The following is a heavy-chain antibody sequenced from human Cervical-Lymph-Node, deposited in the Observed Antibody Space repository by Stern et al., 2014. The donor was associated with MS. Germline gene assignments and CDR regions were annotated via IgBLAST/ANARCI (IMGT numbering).Heavy chain of an antibody. Sequence: QMQLVQSGSEVTKPGSSVKVSCQASGGTFSKFPSSWVRQAPGQGLEWMGGIFPVFGTPTYAQEFRGRVSITADVSTSTVYMELSSLRSDDTAVYYCALSSETSDRWYSLGYDLWGQGTLVTVPS. J-gene: IGHJ5*02. V-gene: IGHV1-69*01. CDR3: ALSSETSDRWYSLGYDL. CDR2: IFPVFGTP. CDR1: GGTFSKFP. D-gene: IGHD6-13*01.